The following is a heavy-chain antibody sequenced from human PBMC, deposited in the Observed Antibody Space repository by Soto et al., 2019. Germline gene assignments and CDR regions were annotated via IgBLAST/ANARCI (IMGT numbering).Heavy chain of an antibody. CDR2: ITHSGTYV. CDR1: GFTFSEYS. J-gene: IGHJ4*02. Sequence: LRLSCTASGFTFSEYSMSWVRQAPGKGLEWVSSITHSGTYVYYADSGKGRFTISRDSASNSLFLQMTSLRAEDTAVYHCARARGNDWYSDYWGQGTLVTVSS. V-gene: IGHV3-21*01. CDR3: ARARGNDWYSDY. D-gene: IGHD5-12*01.